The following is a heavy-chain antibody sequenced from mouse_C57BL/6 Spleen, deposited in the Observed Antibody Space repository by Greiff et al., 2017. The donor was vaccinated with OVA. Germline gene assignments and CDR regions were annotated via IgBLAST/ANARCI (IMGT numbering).Heavy chain of an antibody. J-gene: IGHJ4*01. D-gene: IGHD2-4*01. CDR1: GYAFSSSW. V-gene: IGHV1-82*01. CDR3: ARSGPYDYYYYAMDY. CDR2: IYPGDGDT. Sequence: VQLVESGPELVKPGASVKISCKASGYAFSSSWMNWVKQRPGKGLEWIGRIYPGDGDTNYNGKFKGKATLTADKSSSTAYMQLSSLTSEDSAVYFCARSGPYDYYYYAMDYWGQGTSVTVSS.